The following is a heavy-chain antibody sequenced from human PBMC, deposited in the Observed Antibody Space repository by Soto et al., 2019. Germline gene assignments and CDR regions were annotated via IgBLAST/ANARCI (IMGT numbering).Heavy chain of an antibody. CDR3: ARPQYCISTSCPYYFDY. D-gene: IGHD2-2*01. CDR1: GGTFSSYA. V-gene: IGHV1-69*13. J-gene: IGHJ4*02. CDR2: IIPIFGKA. Sequence: SVKVSCKASGGTFSSYAISWVRQAPGQGLEWMGGIIPIFGKANYAQKFQGRVTITADESTSTAYMELSSLRSEDTAVYYCARPQYCISTSCPYYFDYWGQGTLVTVSS.